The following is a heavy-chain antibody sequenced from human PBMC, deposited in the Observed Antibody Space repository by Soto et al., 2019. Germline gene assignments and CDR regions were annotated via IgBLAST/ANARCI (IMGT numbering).Heavy chain of an antibody. CDR2: ISGSGGGT. CDR3: AKPHRDVYSKAFFYH. J-gene: IGHJ4*02. V-gene: IGHV3-23*01. D-gene: IGHD4-4*01. CDR1: EFTFSTYA. Sequence: PGGSLRLSCAASEFTFSTYAMSWVRQAPGKGLEWVSGISGSGGGTYYADSVKGRFIISRDNSKNTVYLQMNSLRAEDTAVYYCAKPHRDVYSKAFFYHWGQGTLVTVSS.